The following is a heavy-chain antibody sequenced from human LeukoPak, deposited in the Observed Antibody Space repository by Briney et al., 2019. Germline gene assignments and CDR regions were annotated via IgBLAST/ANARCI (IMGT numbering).Heavy chain of an antibody. Sequence: PSETLSLTCSVSGDSISSYYWNWIRQTPGKGLEWIGNIYIYFSENTNYNPSLKSRLTISVDTSKNQFSLKLTSVTAADTAIYFCARSHRKGGDDGEDFHLWGQGTLVTVSS. CDR2: IYIYFSENT. CDR3: ARSHRKGGDDGEDFHL. D-gene: IGHD3-16*01. V-gene: IGHV4-59*01. CDR1: GDSISSYY. J-gene: IGHJ1*01.